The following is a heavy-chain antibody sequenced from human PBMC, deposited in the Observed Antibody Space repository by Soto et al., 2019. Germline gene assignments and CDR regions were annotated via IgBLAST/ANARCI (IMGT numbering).Heavy chain of an antibody. J-gene: IGHJ4*02. CDR3: GPRGAVAPRGY. Sequence: PSETLSLTCAVSGGSISSSNWWSWVRQPPGKGLEWIGEINHVGYTNYNPSLESRVAISVDTSKNQFSLNLRSVTAADTAVYYCGPRGAVAPRGYWGQGTLVTVSS. D-gene: IGHD2-15*01. CDR2: INHVGYT. V-gene: IGHV4-4*02. CDR1: GGSISSSNW.